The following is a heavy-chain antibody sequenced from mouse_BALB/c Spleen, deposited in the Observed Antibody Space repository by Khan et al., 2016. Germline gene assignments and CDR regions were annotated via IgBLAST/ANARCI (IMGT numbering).Heavy chain of an antibody. D-gene: IGHD2-14*01. V-gene: IGHV9-2-1*01. CDR3: GRRVRWYFDV. CDR2: IKTETGEP. J-gene: IGHJ1*01. Sequence: QIQLVQSGPELKKPGETVKISCKAPGFTFTDYSLHWVKQAPGKGLKWMGWIKTETGEPTYADDFKGRFAFSLETSASTAYLQINNLKSEDTARYFGGRRVRWYFDVWGAGTTVTVSS. CDR1: GFTFTDYS.